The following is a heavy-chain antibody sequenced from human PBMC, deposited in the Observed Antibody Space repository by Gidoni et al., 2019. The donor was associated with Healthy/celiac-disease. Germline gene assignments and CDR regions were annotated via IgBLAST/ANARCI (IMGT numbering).Heavy chain of an antibody. CDR1: GFIFSDHY. CDR2: SRNKANSYTT. CDR3: ARVRVGPTVLDY. D-gene: IGHD1-26*01. V-gene: IGHV3-72*01. J-gene: IGHJ4*02. Sequence: DVQLVESGGGLVQPGGSLRLSCAASGFIFSDHYIDWVRQAPGKGLEWVGRSRNKANSYTTEYAASVKGRFTISRDGSENSRYLQMNSLKTEDTAVYYCARVRVGPTVLDYWGQGTLVTVSS.